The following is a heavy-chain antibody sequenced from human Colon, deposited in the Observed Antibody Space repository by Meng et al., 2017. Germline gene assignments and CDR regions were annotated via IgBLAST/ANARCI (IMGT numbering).Heavy chain of an antibody. V-gene: IGHV4-39*01. CDR1: GGSISSSSHY. J-gene: IGHJ5*02. D-gene: IGHD1/OR15-1a*01. Sequence: QVQLRESGPGLVKPSETLSLTCTVSGGSISSSSHYWGWIRQPPGKGLEWIGTIYYTGSTYYNPSLKSRVTISVDTSKNQFSLKLSSVTAADTAVYYCVRSRAWVRTGFDPWGQGTLVTVSS. CDR3: VRSRAWVRTGFDP. CDR2: IYYTGST.